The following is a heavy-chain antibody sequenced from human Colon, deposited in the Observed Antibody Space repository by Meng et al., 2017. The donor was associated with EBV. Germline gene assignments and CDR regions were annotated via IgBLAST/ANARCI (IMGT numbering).Heavy chain of an antibody. CDR3: ARGKQDAWELLAY. CDR2: IDDSGST. D-gene: IGHD1-26*01. J-gene: IGHJ4*02. Sequence: QVQLQEAGPGLVKPSGTLSLTCGVSGVSISSNIRWTWVRQPPGKVLEWIGDIDDSGSTNYNPSLNSRIRISLDKSKNHFSLKVNSVTAADTAVYYCARGKQDAWELLAYWGQGALVTVSS. CDR1: GVSISSNIR. V-gene: IGHV4-4*02.